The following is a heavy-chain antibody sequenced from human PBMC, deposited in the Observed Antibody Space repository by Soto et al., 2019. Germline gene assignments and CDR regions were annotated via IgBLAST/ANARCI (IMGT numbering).Heavy chain of an antibody. CDR3: AKDFELFTGSSAVVTYIDY. CDR1: GFTFSRSA. CDR2: ISGSGGST. Sequence: GGSLRLSCAASGFTFSRSAMSWVRQAPGKGLEWVSGISGSGGSTYYADSVKGRFTISRDNSKNTLYLQMNSLRAEDTAVHYRAKDFELFTGSSAVVTYIDYWGRGTLVTVSS. J-gene: IGHJ4*01. D-gene: IGHD2-21*02. V-gene: IGHV3-23*01.